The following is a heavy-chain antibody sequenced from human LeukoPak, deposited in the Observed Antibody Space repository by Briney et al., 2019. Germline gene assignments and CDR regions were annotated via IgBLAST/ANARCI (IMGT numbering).Heavy chain of an antibody. D-gene: IGHD2-21*02. CDR3: ARDEHIVVVTALGHSQN. J-gene: IGHJ1*01. CDR1: GASISSGVYS. CDR2: IYHSGST. Sequence: SETLPLTCAVSGASISSGVYSWSWIRQPPGKGLEWIGYIYHSGSTYYNPSLKSRVTISVDRSENQFSLKLSSVTAADTAVYYCARDEHIVVVTALGHSQNWAEGALVTVSS. V-gene: IGHV4-30-2*01.